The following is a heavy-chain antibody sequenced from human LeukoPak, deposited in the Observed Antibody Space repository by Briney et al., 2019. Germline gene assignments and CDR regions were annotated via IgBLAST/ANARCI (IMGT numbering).Heavy chain of an antibody. J-gene: IGHJ6*02. V-gene: IGHV1-46*01. CDR1: GYTFTSYY. Sequence: ASVKVPCKASGYTFTSYYMHWVRQAPGQGLEWMGIINPSGGSTSYAQKFQGRVTMTRDTSTSTVYMELSSLRSEDTAVYYCARAEYQLLSPVYYYYGMDVWGQGTTVTVSS. CDR2: INPSGGST. D-gene: IGHD2-2*01. CDR3: ARAEYQLLSPVYYYYGMDV.